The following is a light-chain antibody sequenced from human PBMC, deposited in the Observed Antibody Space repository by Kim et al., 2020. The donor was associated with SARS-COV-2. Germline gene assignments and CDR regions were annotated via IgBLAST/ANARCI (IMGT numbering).Light chain of an antibody. CDR3: NSRDSNDNVV. V-gene: IGLV3-19*01. CDR2: GKN. Sequence: VALRHTVRLTSPGDRLRTYYATWYQQKPGQAPIVVIYGKNTRPSGIPAPFSGSSSGNTASLTITGTQAGDEADYYCNSRDSNDNVVFGGGTQLTVL. CDR1: RLRTYY. J-gene: IGLJ2*01.